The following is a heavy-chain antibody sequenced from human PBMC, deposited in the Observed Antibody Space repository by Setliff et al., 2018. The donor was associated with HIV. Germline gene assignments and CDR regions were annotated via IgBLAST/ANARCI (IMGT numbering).Heavy chain of an antibody. V-gene: IGHV1-46*01. Sequence: ASVKVSCKASGNTFSSHYMHWVRQAPGKGLEWMGLINPSGDITSYAEKFQGRVTMTRDTSTSTVYMELRSLRSEDTAIYYCASTGGSGNYPDSDAFDIWGQGTLVTVSS. CDR3: ASTGGSGNYPDSDAFDI. CDR1: GNTFSSHY. D-gene: IGHD3-10*01. J-gene: IGHJ3*02. CDR2: INPSGDIT.